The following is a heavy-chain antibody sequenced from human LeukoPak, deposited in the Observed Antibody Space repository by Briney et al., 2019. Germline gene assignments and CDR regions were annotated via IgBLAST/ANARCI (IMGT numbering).Heavy chain of an antibody. V-gene: IGHV1-46*01. CDR3: ARERPQTCYFDN. CDR1: GYTFTSYY. CDR2: INPSAGNT. J-gene: IGHJ4*02. Sequence: GASVKVSCKASGYTFTSYYTHWVRQAPGQGLEWMGIINPSAGNTDYAQKFQARVTMTSDTSTSTVYMELSSLRSEDTAVYYCARERPQTCYFDNWGQGTLVTVSS.